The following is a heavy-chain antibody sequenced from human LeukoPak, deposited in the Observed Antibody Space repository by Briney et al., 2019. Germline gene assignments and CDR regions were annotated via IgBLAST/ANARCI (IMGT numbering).Heavy chain of an antibody. J-gene: IGHJ4*02. CDR2: ISGSGGST. CDR3: AKDTAALYYFDY. CDR1: GFTFSSYA. V-gene: IGHV3-23*01. D-gene: IGHD2-15*01. Sequence: PGGSLRLSCAASGFTFSSYAMSWVRQAPGKGLEWVSAISGSGGSTYYADSVKGRFTISRDNSKDTLYLQMNSLRAEDTAVYYCAKDTAALYYFDYWGQGTLVTVSS.